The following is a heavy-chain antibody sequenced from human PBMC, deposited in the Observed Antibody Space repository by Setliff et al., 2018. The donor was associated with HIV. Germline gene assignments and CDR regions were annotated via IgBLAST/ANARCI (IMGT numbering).Heavy chain of an antibody. D-gene: IGHD2-15*01. Sequence: PSETLSLTCAVYGGSFSGYYWSWIRQPPGKGLEWIGEINHSGSTNYNPSLKSRVTISVDMSKNQFSLNLSSVIAADTAIYFCARFTVVVFGAGEPSWFDPWGQGILVTVSS. CDR2: INHSGST. CDR1: GGSFSGYY. V-gene: IGHV4-34*01. J-gene: IGHJ5*02. CDR3: ARFTVVVFGAGEPSWFDP.